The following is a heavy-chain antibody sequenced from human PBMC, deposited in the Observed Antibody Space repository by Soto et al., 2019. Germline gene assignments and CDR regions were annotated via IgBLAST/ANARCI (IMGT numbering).Heavy chain of an antibody. CDR2: INHSGST. V-gene: IGHV4-34*01. CDR1: GGSFSGYY. J-gene: IGHJ3*02. Sequence: SETLSLTCAVYGGSFSGYYWSWIRQPPGKGLEWIGEINHSGSTNYNPSLKSRVTISVDTSKNQFSLKLSSVTAADTAVYYCAWNDSSGYYLGDAFDIWGQGTMVTVSS. CDR3: AWNDSSGYYLGDAFDI. D-gene: IGHD3-22*01.